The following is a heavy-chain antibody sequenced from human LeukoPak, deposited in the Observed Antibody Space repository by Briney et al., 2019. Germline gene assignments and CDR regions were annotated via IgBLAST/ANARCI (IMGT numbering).Heavy chain of an antibody. CDR2: ISAYSTYNGNT. J-gene: IGHJ4*02. V-gene: IGHV1-18*01. CDR3: TRDLGQWLLQGIFFDY. D-gene: IGHD5-12*01. Sequence: GASVKVSCKASGYTFTSYGISWVRQAPGQGPEWMGWISAYSTYNGNTNYAQKFQGRVTMTTDTSTSTAYVELRSLRSDDTAVYYCTRDLGQWLLQGIFFDYWGQGTLVTVSS. CDR1: GYTFTSYG.